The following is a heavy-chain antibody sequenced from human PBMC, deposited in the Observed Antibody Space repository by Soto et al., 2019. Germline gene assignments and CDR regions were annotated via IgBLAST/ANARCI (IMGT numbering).Heavy chain of an antibody. J-gene: IGHJ6*02. CDR2: IIPIFGTA. CDR3: ARGSKYYDSSGYLAYGMDV. Sequence: ASVKVSCKASGGTFSSYAISWVRQAPGQGLEWMGGIIPIFGTANYAQKFQGRVTITADESTSTAYMELSSLRSEDTAVYYCARGSKYYDSSGYLAYGMDVWGQGTTVTVSS. D-gene: IGHD3-22*01. CDR1: GGTFSSYA. V-gene: IGHV1-69*13.